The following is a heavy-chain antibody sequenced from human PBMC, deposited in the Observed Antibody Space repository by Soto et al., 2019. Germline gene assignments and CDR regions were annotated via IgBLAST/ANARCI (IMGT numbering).Heavy chain of an antibody. Sequence: SGPTLVNPTQTLTLTCTFSGFSLSTSGVGVGWIRQPPGKALEWLALIYWDDDKRYSPSLKSRLTITKDTSKNQVVLTMTNMDPVDTATYYCAHSLTGYRSGWYFYYFDYWGQGTLVTVSS. CDR2: IYWDDDK. J-gene: IGHJ4*02. V-gene: IGHV2-5*02. CDR3: AHSLTGYRSGWYFYYFDY. D-gene: IGHD6-19*01. CDR1: GFSLSTSGVG.